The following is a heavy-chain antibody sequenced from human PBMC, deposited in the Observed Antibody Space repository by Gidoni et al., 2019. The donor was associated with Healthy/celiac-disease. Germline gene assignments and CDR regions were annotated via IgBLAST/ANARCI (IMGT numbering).Heavy chain of an antibody. CDR3: AKDRYCSSTSCYTYFDY. J-gene: IGHJ4*02. V-gene: IGHV3-23*01. CDR1: GFTFSSYA. CDR2: ISGSGGST. D-gene: IGHD2-2*02. Sequence: EVQLLESGGGLVQPGGSLRLSCAASGFTFSSYAMSWVRQAPGKGLEWVSAISGSGGSTYYADSVKGRFTISRDNSKNTLYLQMNSLRAEDTAVYYCAKDRYCSSTSCYTYFDYWGQGTLVTVSS.